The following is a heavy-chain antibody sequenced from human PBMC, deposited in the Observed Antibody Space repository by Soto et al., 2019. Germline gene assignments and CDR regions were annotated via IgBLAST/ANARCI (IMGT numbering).Heavy chain of an antibody. CDR1: GFAFNIYS. J-gene: IGHJ5*02. V-gene: IGHV3-48*01. CDR3: ARHPERIAQIGWFDP. Sequence: PGGSLRLSCVASGFAFNIYSMNWVRQAPGKGLEWVSYISSSSSTIYYADSVKGRFTISRDNAKNSLYLQMNSLRAEDTAVYYCARHPERIAQIGWFDPWGQGTLVTVSS. D-gene: IGHD6-13*01. CDR2: ISSSSSTI.